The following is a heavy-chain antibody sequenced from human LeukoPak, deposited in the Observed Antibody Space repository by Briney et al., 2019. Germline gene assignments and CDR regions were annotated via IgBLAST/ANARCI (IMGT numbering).Heavy chain of an antibody. J-gene: IGHJ4*02. V-gene: IGHV3-23*01. Sequence: GGPLRLSCAASGFTFSSYAMSWVPQAPGKGLEWVSAISGSGGGTYYADSVKGRFTISRDNSKNTLYLQMNSLRAEETAVYYCARYSGYDYVTPFDYWGQGTLVTVSS. CDR3: ARYSGYDYVTPFDY. CDR1: GFTFSSYA. D-gene: IGHD5-12*01. CDR2: ISGSGGGT.